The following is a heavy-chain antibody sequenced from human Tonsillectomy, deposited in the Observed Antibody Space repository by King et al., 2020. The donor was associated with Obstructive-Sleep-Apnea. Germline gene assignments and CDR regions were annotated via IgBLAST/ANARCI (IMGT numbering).Heavy chain of an antibody. Sequence: QLVQSGAEVKKPGESLKISCKGSGYSFTYYWIGWVRQVPGKGLDRMGIIYPGDSDTRYSPSFQGQVTISADKSISTAYLQWNSLKASDTAIYYCARPYGGYVGYFDFWGQGALVTVSS. CDR1: GYSFTYYW. CDR2: IYPGDSDT. D-gene: IGHD5-12*01. J-gene: IGHJ4*02. V-gene: IGHV5-51*01. CDR3: ARPYGGYVGYFDF.